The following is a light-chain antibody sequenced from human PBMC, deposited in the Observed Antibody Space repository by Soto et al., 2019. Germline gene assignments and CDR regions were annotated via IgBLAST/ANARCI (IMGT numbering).Light chain of an antibody. CDR1: QSIGKF. V-gene: IGKV1-39*01. J-gene: IGKJ5*01. Sequence: ELTQSPSSLAAFVGGRVTIPCRASQSIGKFLSWYQQKPGTAAKLLIYAASSLQSGVTSRFSGSGSGTNFTLTISSLQPEDFATYYCQQNYHHPITVGQGTRLEIK. CDR2: AAS. CDR3: QQNYHHPIT.